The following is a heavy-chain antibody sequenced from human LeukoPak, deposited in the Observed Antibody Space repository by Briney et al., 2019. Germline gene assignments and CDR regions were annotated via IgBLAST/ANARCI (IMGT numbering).Heavy chain of an antibody. D-gene: IGHD2-2*01. J-gene: IGHJ6*03. CDR2: ISSSSSYI. V-gene: IGHV3-21*01. CDR3: AREVDISPYYYYYMDV. Sequence: RGSLRLSCAASGFTFSSYSMNWVRQAPGKGLEWVSSISSSSSYIYYADSVKGRFTISRDNAKNSLYLQMNSLRAEDTAVYYCAREVDISPYYYYYMDVWGKGTTVTVSS. CDR1: GFTFSSYS.